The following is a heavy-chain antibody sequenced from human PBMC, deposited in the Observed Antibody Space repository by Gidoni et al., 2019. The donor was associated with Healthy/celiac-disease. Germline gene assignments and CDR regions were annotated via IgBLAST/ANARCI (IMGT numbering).Heavy chain of an antibody. CDR1: GYNFTSYG. D-gene: IGHD3-22*01. CDR2: ISAYNGNT. J-gene: IGHJ3*02. Sequence: QVQLVPSGAEVKKPGASVKVSCKDSGYNFTSYGISWVRPAPGQGLEWMGWISAYNGNTTYAQKLQGRVTMTTDTSTSTAYMELRSLRSDDTAVYYCAREVGSSGYYWTGGAFDIWGQGTMVTVSS. CDR3: AREVGSSGYYWTGGAFDI. V-gene: IGHV1-18*01.